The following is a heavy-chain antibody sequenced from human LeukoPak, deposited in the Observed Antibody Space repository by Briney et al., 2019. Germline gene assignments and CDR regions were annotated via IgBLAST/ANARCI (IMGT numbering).Heavy chain of an antibody. CDR3: AREGWGDDCSSTSCYAGTYNWFDP. Sequence: SETLSLTCTVSGGSISSYYWSWIRQPPGKGLEWIGYIYYSGSTNYNPSLKSRVTISVDTSKNQFSLKLSSVTAADTAVYYCAREGWGDDCSSTSCYAGTYNWFDPWGQGTLVTVSS. J-gene: IGHJ5*02. CDR1: GGSISSYY. CDR2: IYYSGST. V-gene: IGHV4-59*01. D-gene: IGHD2-2*01.